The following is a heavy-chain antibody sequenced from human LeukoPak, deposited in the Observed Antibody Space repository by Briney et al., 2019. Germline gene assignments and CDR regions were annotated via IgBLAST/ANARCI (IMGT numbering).Heavy chain of an antibody. J-gene: IGHJ4*02. CDR2: IYYSGST. V-gene: IGHV4-39*07. CDR3: ARDRLSGSYWGRFFDY. CDR1: GGSISSSSYY. Sequence: SETLSLTCTVSGGSISSSSYYWGWIRQPPGKGLEWIGSIYYSGSTYYNPSLKSRVTISVDTSKNQFSLKLSSVTAADTAVYYCARDRLSGSYWGRFFDYWGQGTLVTVSS. D-gene: IGHD1-26*01.